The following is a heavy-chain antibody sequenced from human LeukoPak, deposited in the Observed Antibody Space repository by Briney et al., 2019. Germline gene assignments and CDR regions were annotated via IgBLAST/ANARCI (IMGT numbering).Heavy chain of an antibody. CDR3: ARAVNSGSYTNFQH. D-gene: IGHD1-26*01. CDR1: GGSISNYY. CDR2: IYYSGST. J-gene: IGHJ1*01. V-gene: IGHV4-59*01. Sequence: PSETLSLTCTVSGGSISNYYWSWIRQPPGKGLEWIGYIYYSGSTNYNPSLKSRVTISVGTSKNQFSLKLSSVTAADTAMYYCARAVNSGSYTNFQHWGQGTLVTVSS.